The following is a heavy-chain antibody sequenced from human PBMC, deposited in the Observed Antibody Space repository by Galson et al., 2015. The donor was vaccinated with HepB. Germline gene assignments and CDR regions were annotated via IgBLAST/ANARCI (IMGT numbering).Heavy chain of an antibody. CDR3: ARDSRATFGEPNWFDP. CDR2: ISASSSTI. J-gene: IGHJ5*02. Sequence: WVRQVPGKGLEWISYISASSSTIEYADSVKGRFTISRDNAKNSLFLQMSSLRAEDTAVYYCARDSRATFGEPNWFDPWGQGTLVTVSS. D-gene: IGHD3-3*01. V-gene: IGHV3-48*01.